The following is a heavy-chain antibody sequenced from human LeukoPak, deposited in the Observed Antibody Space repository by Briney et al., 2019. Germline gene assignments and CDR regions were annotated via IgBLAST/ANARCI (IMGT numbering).Heavy chain of an antibody. J-gene: IGHJ4*02. D-gene: IGHD3-3*01. CDR2: ISHHNGNT. CDR1: GYTFISYT. CDR3: ARGPGITIFGGQGDY. Sequence: ASVKVSCKASGYTFISYTITWVRQAPGQGLEWMGWISHHNGNTNYAQKLQDRVTMTTDTSTNTAYMELRSLRSDDTAVYYCARGPGITIFGGQGDYWGQGTLVTVSS. V-gene: IGHV1-18*01.